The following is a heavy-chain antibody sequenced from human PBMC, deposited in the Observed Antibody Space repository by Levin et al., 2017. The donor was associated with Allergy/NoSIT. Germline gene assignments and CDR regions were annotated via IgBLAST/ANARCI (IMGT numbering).Heavy chain of an antibody. CDR1: GFTFDDYA. Sequence: GGSLRLSCAASGFTFDDYAMHWVRQAPGKGLEWVSGISWNSGSIGYADPVKGRFTISRDNAKNSLYLQMNSLRAEDTALYYCAKKGAWGAFDSWGQGTMVTVSS. J-gene: IGHJ3*02. V-gene: IGHV3-9*01. CDR3: AKKGAWGAFDS. D-gene: IGHD7-27*01. CDR2: ISWNSGSI.